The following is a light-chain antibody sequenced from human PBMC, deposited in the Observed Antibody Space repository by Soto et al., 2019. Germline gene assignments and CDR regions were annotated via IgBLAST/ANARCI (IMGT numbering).Light chain of an antibody. Sequence: ELVRTQSPATLSVSTGDRAILSCSASESVSSNLAWSQLKPGQAPRLLIYGAATRATGIPARFSGSGSGTEFTLTIISLQAADVAGYYCQPYNNWPPFGQGAPLESK. CDR2: GAA. V-gene: IGKV3-15*01. CDR3: QPYNNWPP. CDR1: ESVSSN. J-gene: IGKJ1*01.